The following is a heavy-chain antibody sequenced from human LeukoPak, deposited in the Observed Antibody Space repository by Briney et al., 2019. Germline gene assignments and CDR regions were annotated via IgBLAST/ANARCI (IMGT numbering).Heavy chain of an antibody. CDR3: TTARWYSYYFDY. CDR1: RFTFSNAW. J-gene: IGHJ4*02. D-gene: IGHD6-13*01. Sequence: GGSLRLSCAASRFTFSNAWMSWVRQAPGKGLEWVGRIKTKTDGGTTDYAAPVKGRFTISRDDSKNTLYLQMNSLKTEDTAIYYCTTARWYSYYFDYWGQGTLVTVSS. V-gene: IGHV3-15*01. CDR2: IKTKTDGGTT.